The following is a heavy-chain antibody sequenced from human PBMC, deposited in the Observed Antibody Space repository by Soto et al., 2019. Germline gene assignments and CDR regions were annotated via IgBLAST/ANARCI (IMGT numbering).Heavy chain of an antibody. CDR3: ARAEITMVRGVIKVLWFDP. Sequence: GASVKVSCKASGGTFSSYAISCVRQAPGQGLEWMGWISAYNGNTNYAQKLQGRVTMTTDTSTSTAYMELRSLRSDDTAVYYCARAEITMVRGVIKVLWFDPWGQGTLVTVSS. CDR2: ISAYNGNT. D-gene: IGHD3-10*01. V-gene: IGHV1-18*01. J-gene: IGHJ5*02. CDR1: GGTFSSYA.